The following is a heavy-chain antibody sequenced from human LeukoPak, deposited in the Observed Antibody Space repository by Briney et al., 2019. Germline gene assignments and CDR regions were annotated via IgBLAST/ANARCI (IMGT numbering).Heavy chain of an antibody. J-gene: IGHJ6*02. D-gene: IGHD3-3*01. Sequence: GGSLRLSCAASGFTFDDYAIHWVRQAPGKGLEWVSLISGDGGSTYYTDSVKGRFTISRDNSKNSLYLQMNSLRTEDTALYYCAKGFSVLASNHYHYYYGMDVWGQGTTVTVSS. CDR1: GFTFDDYA. CDR2: ISGDGGST. V-gene: IGHV3-43*02. CDR3: AKGFSVLASNHYHYYYGMDV.